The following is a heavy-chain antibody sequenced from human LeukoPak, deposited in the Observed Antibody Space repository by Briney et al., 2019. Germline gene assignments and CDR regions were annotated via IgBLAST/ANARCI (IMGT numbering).Heavy chain of an antibody. V-gene: IGHV4-30-4*01. CDR1: GGSIISGDYY. J-gene: IGHJ3*02. Sequence: PSETLSLTCTVSGGSIISGDYYWSWIRQPPGKGLEWIGYTYYSGSTYYNPSLKSRVTISVDTSKNQFSLKLSSVTAADTAVYYCARTYCGGDCYNDAFDIWGQGTMVTVSS. CDR2: TYYSGST. CDR3: ARTYCGGDCYNDAFDI. D-gene: IGHD2-21*02.